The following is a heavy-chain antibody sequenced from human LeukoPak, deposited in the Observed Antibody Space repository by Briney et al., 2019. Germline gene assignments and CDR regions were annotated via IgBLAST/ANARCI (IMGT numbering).Heavy chain of an antibody. D-gene: IGHD3-22*01. CDR1: GFTFSSYG. J-gene: IGHJ4*02. V-gene: IGHV3-33*01. CDR3: AREYYYDSSGYHPPGDY. Sequence: TGRSPRLSCAASGFTFSSYGMHWVRQAPGKGLEWVAVIWYDGSNKYYADSVKGRFTISRDNSKNTLYLQMNSLRAEDTAVYYCAREYYYDSSGYHPPGDYWGQGTLVTVSS. CDR2: IWYDGSNK.